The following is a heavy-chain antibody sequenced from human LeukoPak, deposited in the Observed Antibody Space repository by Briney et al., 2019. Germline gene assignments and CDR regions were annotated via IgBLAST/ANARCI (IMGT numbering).Heavy chain of an antibody. D-gene: IGHD5-24*01. CDR1: GGPISSYY. CDR3: AREGLKNVHNPLGY. Sequence: SETLSLTCTVSGGPISSYYWSWIRQPPGKGLEWIGYIYYSGSTNYNPSLKSRVTISIDTSKNQFSLKLTSVTAADTAVYYCAREGLKNVHNPLGYWGQGTLVTVPS. J-gene: IGHJ4*02. V-gene: IGHV4-59*12. CDR2: IYYSGST.